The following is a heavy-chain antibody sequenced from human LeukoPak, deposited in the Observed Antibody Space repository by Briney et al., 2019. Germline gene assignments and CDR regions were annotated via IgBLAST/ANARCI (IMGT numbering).Heavy chain of an antibody. Sequence: SGPTLVNPTQTLTLTCTFSGFSLSTSGMCVSWIRQPPGKALEWLARIDWDDDKYYSTSLKTRLTIPKDTSKNQVVLTMTNMDPADTATYYCARVQYCSSTSCYYFDYWGQGTLVTVSS. V-gene: IGHV2-70*11. CDR1: GFSLSTSGMC. J-gene: IGHJ4*02. CDR2: IDWDDDK. CDR3: ARVQYCSSTSCYYFDY. D-gene: IGHD2-2*01.